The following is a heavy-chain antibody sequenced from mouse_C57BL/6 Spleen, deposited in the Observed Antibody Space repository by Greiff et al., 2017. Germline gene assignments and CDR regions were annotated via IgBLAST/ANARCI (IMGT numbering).Heavy chain of an antibody. CDR1: GYTFTSYW. D-gene: IGHD1-1*01. V-gene: IGHV1-50*01. Sequence: VQLQQPGAELVKPGASVKLSCKASGYTFTSYWMQWVKQRPGQGLEWIGEIDPSDSYTNYNQKFKGKATLTVDTSSSTAYMQLSSLTSEDSAVYYCARRGVVAMDYWGQGTSVTVSS. CDR3: ARRGVVAMDY. CDR2: IDPSDSYT. J-gene: IGHJ4*01.